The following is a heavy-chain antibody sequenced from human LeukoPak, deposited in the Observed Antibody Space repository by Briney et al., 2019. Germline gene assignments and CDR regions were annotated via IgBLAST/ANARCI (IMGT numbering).Heavy chain of an antibody. Sequence: GGSLRVSCTASGFTFSSYGMHWVRPAPGERLGWVAVLWFDGSNQYYADFVKVRLTLSRDNSKGTLYLQMNSLRAEDTVVYYYAKAVAATGHYYFGMDVWGQGTTVTVCS. CDR1: GFTFSSYG. CDR3: AKAVAATGHYYFGMDV. CDR2: LWFDGSNQ. J-gene: IGHJ6*02. V-gene: IGHV3-33*06. D-gene: IGHD2-15*01.